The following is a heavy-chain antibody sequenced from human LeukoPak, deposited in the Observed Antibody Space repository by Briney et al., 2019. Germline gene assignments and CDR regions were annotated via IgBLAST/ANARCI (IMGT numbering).Heavy chain of an antibody. J-gene: IGHJ3*02. V-gene: IGHV4-59*12. D-gene: IGHD1-26*01. CDR1: GGSISSYY. Sequence: PSETLSLTCTVSGGSISSYYWSWIRQPPGKGLEWIGYIYYSGSTNYNPSLKSRVTISVDTSKNQFSLKLSSVTAADTAVYYCAKDKPGGGSSRRARDAFDIWGQGTMVTVSS. CDR3: AKDKPGGGSSRRARDAFDI. CDR2: IYYSGST.